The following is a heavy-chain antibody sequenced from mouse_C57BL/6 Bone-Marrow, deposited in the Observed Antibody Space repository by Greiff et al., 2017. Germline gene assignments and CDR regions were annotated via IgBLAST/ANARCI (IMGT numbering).Heavy chain of an antibody. J-gene: IGHJ3*01. V-gene: IGHV14-2*01. CDR2: IDPEDGVT. Sequence: VQLQPSWAELVKPGASVKLSCTASGFTFQDYYMHWVKQRPEQGLEWIGRIDPEDGVTKYAPQFQGKATITVNTSSNTAYLQLSSLTAEDTAGYDCARNGAYWGQGTLVTVSA. CDR3: ARNGAY. CDR1: GFTFQDYY.